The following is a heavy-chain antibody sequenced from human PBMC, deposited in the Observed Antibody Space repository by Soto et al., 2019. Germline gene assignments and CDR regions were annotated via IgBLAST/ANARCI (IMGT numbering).Heavy chain of an antibody. D-gene: IGHD3-10*01. CDR2: INPIVSMS. CDR3: AASYGSGYRAFDY. V-gene: IGHV1-69*02. J-gene: IGHJ4*02. CDR1: GDTFSFYT. Sequence: SVKVSCTASGDTFSFYTINWVRQAPGLGLEWVGRINPIVSMSNYAQKFQGRVSMTADKSTSTAYMELRSLRSDDTAMYFCAASYGSGYRAFDYWGQGALVTVSS.